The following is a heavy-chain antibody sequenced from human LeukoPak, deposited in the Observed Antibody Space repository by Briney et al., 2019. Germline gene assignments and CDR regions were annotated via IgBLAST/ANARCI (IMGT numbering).Heavy chain of an antibody. CDR3: AKSRSGYPRVDGFDI. CDR1: GFTFSSYA. CDR2: ISYDGSNK. Sequence: PGGSLRLSCAASGFTFSSYAMHWVRQAPGKGLEWVAVISYDGSNKYYADSAKGRFTISRDNSKNTLYLQMDSLRAEDTALYYCAKSRSGYPRVDGFDIWGQGTMVTVSS. D-gene: IGHD3-3*01. J-gene: IGHJ3*02. V-gene: IGHV3-30-3*02.